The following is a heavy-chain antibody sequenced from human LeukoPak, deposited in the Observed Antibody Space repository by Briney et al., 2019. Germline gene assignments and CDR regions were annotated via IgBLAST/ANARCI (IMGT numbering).Heavy chain of an antibody. D-gene: IGHD3-10*01. CDR3: AKEGDYYGSGSYHF. CDR1: GFTFSSYA. CDR2: ISGSGGTK. J-gene: IGHJ4*02. Sequence: GGSLRLSCAASGFTFSSYAMSWVRQAPGKGLECVSSISGSGGTKYNADSVKGRFTISRDNFKNTLYLQMNSLRAEDTAVYYCAKEGDYYGSGSYHFWGQGTLVTVSS. V-gene: IGHV3-23*01.